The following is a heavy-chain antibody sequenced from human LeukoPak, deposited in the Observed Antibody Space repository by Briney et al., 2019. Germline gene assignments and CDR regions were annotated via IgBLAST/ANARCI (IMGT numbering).Heavy chain of an antibody. J-gene: IGHJ4*02. CDR2: IYYSGST. D-gene: IGHD3-22*01. CDR1: GGSISSYY. Sequence: PSETLSLTCTVPGGSISSYYWSWIRQPPGKGLEWIGHIYYSGSTNYNPSLKSRVTISVDTSKNQFSLKLSSLTAADTAVYYCARVTGYMIEDYFDYWGQGTLVTVSS. CDR3: ARVTGYMIEDYFDY. V-gene: IGHV4-59*01.